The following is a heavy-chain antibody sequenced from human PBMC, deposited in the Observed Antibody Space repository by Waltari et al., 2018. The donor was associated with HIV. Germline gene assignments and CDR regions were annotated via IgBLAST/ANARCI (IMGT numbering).Heavy chain of an antibody. Sequence: QLQLQESGPGLVKPSETLSLTCTVSGGSISSSSYYWGWIRQPPGKGLEWIWSIYYSGSTDYNPSLQSRVTISVDTSKNQFSLKLSSVTAADTAVYYCASYDFWTKGGMDVWGQGTTVTVSS. CDR1: GGSISSSSYY. CDR3: ASYDFWTKGGMDV. D-gene: IGHD3-3*01. V-gene: IGHV4-39*01. J-gene: IGHJ6*02. CDR2: IYYSGST.